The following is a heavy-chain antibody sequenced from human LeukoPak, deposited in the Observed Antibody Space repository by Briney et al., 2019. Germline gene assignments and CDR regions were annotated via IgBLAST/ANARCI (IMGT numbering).Heavy chain of an antibody. V-gene: IGHV3-21*01. Sequence: GGSLRLSCAASGFTFSSYSMNWVRQAPGKGLEWVSSISSSSSYIYYADSVKGRFTISRDNAKNSLYLQMNSLRAEDTAVYYCAREDGYYGSGEYFDYWGQGTLVTVSS. CDR1: GFTFSSYS. CDR2: ISSSSSYI. CDR3: AREDGYYGSGEYFDY. J-gene: IGHJ4*02. D-gene: IGHD3-10*01.